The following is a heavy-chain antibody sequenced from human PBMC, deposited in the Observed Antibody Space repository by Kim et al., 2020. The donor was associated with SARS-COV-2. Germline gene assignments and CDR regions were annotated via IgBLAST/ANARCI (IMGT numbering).Heavy chain of an antibody. D-gene: IGHD4-17*01. V-gene: IGHV4-31*03. J-gene: IGHJ4*02. Sequence: SETLSLTCTVSGGSISSGGYYWSWIRQHPGKGLEWIGYIYYSGSTYYNPSLKSRVTISVDTSKNQFSLKLSPVTAADTAVYYCARTVTRGTWYFDYWGQGTLVTVSS. CDR3: ARTVTRGTWYFDY. CDR1: GGSISSGGYY. CDR2: IYYSGST.